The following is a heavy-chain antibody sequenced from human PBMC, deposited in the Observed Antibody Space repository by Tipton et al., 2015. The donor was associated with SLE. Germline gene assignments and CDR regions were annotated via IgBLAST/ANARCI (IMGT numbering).Heavy chain of an antibody. D-gene: IGHD1-26*01. Sequence: LRLSCAVYGGSFSGYYWSWIRQPPGKGLEWIGEINHSGSTNYNPSLKSRVTISVDTSKNQFSLKLSSVTAADTAVYYCAREGVGYADYWGQGTLVTVSS. J-gene: IGHJ4*02. V-gene: IGHV4-34*01. CDR3: AREGVGYADY. CDR2: INHSGST. CDR1: GGSFSGYY.